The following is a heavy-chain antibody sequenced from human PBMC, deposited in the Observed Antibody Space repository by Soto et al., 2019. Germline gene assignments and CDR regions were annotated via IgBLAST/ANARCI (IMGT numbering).Heavy chain of an antibody. V-gene: IGHV4-34*01. Sequence: NPSETLSLTCAVYGGSFSGYYWSWIRQPPGKGLEWIGEINHSGSTNYNPSLKSRVTISVDTSKNQFSLKLSSVTAADTAVYYCARGSSWYNWFDPWGQGTLVTVSS. J-gene: IGHJ5*02. CDR3: ARGSSWYNWFDP. D-gene: IGHD6-13*01. CDR2: INHSGST. CDR1: GGSFSGYY.